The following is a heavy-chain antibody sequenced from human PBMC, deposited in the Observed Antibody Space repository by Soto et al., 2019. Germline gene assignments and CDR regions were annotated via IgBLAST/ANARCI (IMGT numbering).Heavy chain of an antibody. J-gene: IGHJ6*02. D-gene: IGHD3-3*01. CDR1: GGTFSSYA. CDR2: IIPIFGTA. Sequence: GASVKVSCKASGGTFSSYAISWVRQAPGQGLEWMGGIIPIFGTANYAQKFQGRVTITADKSTSTAYMELSSLRSEDTAGYYCARDGRPDDFWSGYPHAGYYYYGMDVWGQGTTVTVSS. V-gene: IGHV1-69*06. CDR3: ARDGRPDDFWSGYPHAGYYYYGMDV.